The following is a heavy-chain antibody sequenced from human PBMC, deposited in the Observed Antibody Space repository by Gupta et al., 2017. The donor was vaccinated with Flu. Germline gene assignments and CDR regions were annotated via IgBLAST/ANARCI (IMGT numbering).Heavy chain of an antibody. V-gene: IGHV3-23*01. CDR2: ISGSGGST. D-gene: IGHD6-13*01. J-gene: IGHJ4*02. CDR1: GFTFSSYA. Sequence: EVQLLESGGGLVQPGGSLRLSCAASGFTFSSYAMSWVRQAPGKGLEWVSAISGSGGSTYYADSVKGRFTISRDNSKNTLYLQMNSLRAEDTAVYYCAKDRRADSSSWYPLYYFDYWGQGTLVTVSS. CDR3: AKDRRADSSSWYPLYYFDY.